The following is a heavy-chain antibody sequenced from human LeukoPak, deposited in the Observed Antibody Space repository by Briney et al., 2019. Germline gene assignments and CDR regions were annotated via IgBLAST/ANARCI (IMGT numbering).Heavy chain of an antibody. CDR2: IYSGGST. CDR1: GFTVSTNY. CDR3: ASSGYYSDFDY. D-gene: IGHD3-22*01. J-gene: IGHJ4*02. Sequence: GGSLRLSCAASGFTVSTNYMSWVRQAPGKGLEWVSIIYSGGSTYCADSVKGRFTISRDKSKNTLFLQMNSLRAEDTAVYYCASSGYYSDFDYWGQGTLVTVSS. V-gene: IGHV3-53*01.